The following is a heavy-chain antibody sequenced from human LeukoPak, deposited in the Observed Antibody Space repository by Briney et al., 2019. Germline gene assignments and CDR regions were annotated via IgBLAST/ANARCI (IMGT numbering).Heavy chain of an antibody. CDR1: GFTFSSYE. CDR3: VRQQSIALAVNDH. CDR2: ISSSGSTI. J-gene: IGHJ4*02. D-gene: IGHD6-19*01. V-gene: IGHV3-48*03. Sequence: GGSLRLSCAASGFTFSSYEMNWVRQAPGKGLEWVSYISSSGSTIYYADSVKGRFTISRDNAKNSLYLQMNSLRAEDTAVYYCVRQQSIALAVNDHWGQGTLVTVSS.